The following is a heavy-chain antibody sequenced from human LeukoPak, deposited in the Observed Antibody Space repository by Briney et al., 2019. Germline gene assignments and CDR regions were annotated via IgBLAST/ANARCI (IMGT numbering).Heavy chain of an antibody. J-gene: IGHJ4*02. V-gene: IGHV1-8*02. D-gene: IGHD2-2*01. CDR1: GGTFSSYA. CDR2: MNPNSGNT. Sequence: ASVKVSCKASGGTFSSYAISWVRQAPGQGLEWMGWMNPNSGNTGYAQKFQGRVTMTRNTSISTAYMELSSLRSEDTAVYYCANQPAGSSMDYWGQGTLVTVSS. CDR3: ANQPAGSSMDY.